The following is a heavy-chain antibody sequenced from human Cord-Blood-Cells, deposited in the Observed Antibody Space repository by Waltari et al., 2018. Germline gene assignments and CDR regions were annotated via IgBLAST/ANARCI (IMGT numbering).Heavy chain of an antibody. CDR2: IKQEGSAK. Sequence: EVQLVESGGGLVQPGGSLRLSCAASGFTYSSYWMCWVRQAPGKALRWVANIKQEGSAKYYVDTVKRRFTISRDNAKISLYLQMNSLRAEDTAVYYCACTNDAFDIWGQGTMVTVSS. D-gene: IGHD2-8*01. V-gene: IGHV3-7*01. CDR3: ACTNDAFDI. J-gene: IGHJ3*02. CDR1: GFTYSSYW.